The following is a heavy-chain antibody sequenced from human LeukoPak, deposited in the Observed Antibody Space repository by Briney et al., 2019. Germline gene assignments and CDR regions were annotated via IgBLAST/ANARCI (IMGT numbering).Heavy chain of an antibody. V-gene: IGHV4-59*01. D-gene: IGHD6-13*01. CDR2: IYYSGST. CDR1: GGSISSYY. Sequence: SETLSLTCTVSGGSISSYYWSWIRQPPGKGLEWIGYIYYSGSTNYSPSLKSRLTISVDTSENQFSLKLSSVAAADTAVYYCARTYGSSGLGYFDLWGRGTLVTVSS. J-gene: IGHJ2*01. CDR3: ARTYGSSGLGYFDL.